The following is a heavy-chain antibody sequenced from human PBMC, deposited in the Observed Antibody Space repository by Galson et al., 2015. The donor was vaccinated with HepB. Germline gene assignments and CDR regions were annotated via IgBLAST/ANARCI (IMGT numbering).Heavy chain of an antibody. CDR3: AKEEVPNDV. CDR2: ISISGHKT. V-gene: IGHV3-23*01. J-gene: IGHJ4*02. CDR1: GFTFSNSA. Sequence: SLRLSCAVSGFTFSNSAMSWVRQAPGKGLEWVSGISISGHKTYYIDSVKGRFTISRDNSKNTLYLQMNSLRPEDTAVYYCAKEEVPNDVWGQGTPVTVPP.